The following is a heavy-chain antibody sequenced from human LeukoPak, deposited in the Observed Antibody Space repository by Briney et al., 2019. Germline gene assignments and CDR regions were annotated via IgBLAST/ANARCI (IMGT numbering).Heavy chain of an antibody. CDR1: GGTFSSYA. D-gene: IGHD3-3*01. Sequence: SVKVSCKASGGTFSSYAISWVRQAPGQGLEWMGGIIPIFGTANYAQKFQGRVTITADESTSTAYMELSSLRSEDTAVYYCARGINSLRFLEWLLPVYYYYYGMDVWGQGTTVTVSS. V-gene: IGHV1-69*13. CDR3: ARGINSLRFLEWLLPVYYYYYGMDV. CDR2: IIPIFGTA. J-gene: IGHJ6*02.